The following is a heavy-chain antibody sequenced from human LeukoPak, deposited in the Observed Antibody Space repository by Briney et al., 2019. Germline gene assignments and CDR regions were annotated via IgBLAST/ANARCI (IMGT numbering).Heavy chain of an antibody. D-gene: IGHD3-16*01. CDR1: GGTFSSYA. V-gene: IGHV1-69*13. CDR3: ARDRDLRGAAFDY. Sequence: GASVKVSCKASGGTFSSYAISWVRQAPGQGLEWMGGIIPIFGTANYAQKFQGRVTITADESTSTAYMELSSLRSEDTAVYYCARDRDLRGAAFDYWGQGTLVTVSS. J-gene: IGHJ4*02. CDR2: IIPIFGTA.